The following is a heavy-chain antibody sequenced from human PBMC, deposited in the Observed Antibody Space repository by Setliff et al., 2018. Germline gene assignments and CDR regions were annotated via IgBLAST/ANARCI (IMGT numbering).Heavy chain of an antibody. CDR1: GFTFSSYC. Sequence: PGGSLRLSCAASGFTFSSYCMSWVRQAPGKGLEWVSVIYSGGSTYYADSVKGRFTISRDNSKNTLYLQMNSLRAEDTAVYYCARSTETFSGEDFYFFYYMDVWGKGTTVTVSS. D-gene: IGHD4-4*01. CDR3: ARSTETFSGEDFYFFYYMDV. CDR2: IYSGGST. V-gene: IGHV3-66*01. J-gene: IGHJ6*03.